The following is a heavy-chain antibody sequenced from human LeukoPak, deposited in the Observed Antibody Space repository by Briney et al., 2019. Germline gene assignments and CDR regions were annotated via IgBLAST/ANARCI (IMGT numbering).Heavy chain of an antibody. CDR3: AKHGIRELHFDY. CDR2: IIPIFGTA. V-gene: IGHV1-69*01. D-gene: IGHD1-26*01. CDR1: GGTLSSYA. J-gene: IGHJ4*02. Sequence: VASVKVSCKASGGTLSSYAISWVRQAPGQGLEWMGGIIPIFGTANYAQKFQGRVTITADESTSTAYMELSSLRSEDTAVYYCAKHGIRELHFDYWGQGTLVTVSS.